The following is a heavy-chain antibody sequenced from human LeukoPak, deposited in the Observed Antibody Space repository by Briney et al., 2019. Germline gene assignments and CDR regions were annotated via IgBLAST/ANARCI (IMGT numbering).Heavy chain of an antibody. CDR2: IIPILGIA. D-gene: IGHD5-12*01. V-gene: IGHV1-69*04. J-gene: IGHJ6*02. CDR1: GGTFSSYA. Sequence: SVKVSCKASGGTFSSYAISWVRQAPGQGLEWMGRIIPILGIANYAQKFQGRVTITADKSTSTAYMELSSLRSEDTAVYYCARGKIVATYGMDVWGQGTTVTVSS. CDR3: ARGKIVATYGMDV.